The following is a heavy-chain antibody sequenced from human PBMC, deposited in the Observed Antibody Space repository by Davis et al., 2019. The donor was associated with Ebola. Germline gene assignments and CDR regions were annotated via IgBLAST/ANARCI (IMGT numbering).Heavy chain of an antibody. J-gene: IGHJ4*02. CDR1: GFTFNNYA. Sequence: PGGSLRLSCAASGFTFNNYAMGWVRQAPGKGLEWVSTISSSAASTFYADSLKGRFTISRDNSKNTLYLQMNSLRDEDTAVYYCARGGIKELRVLWAGYYFDYWGQGTLVTVSS. CDR2: ISSSAAST. D-gene: IGHD1-7*01. CDR3: ARGGIKELRVLWAGYYFDY. V-gene: IGHV3-23*01.